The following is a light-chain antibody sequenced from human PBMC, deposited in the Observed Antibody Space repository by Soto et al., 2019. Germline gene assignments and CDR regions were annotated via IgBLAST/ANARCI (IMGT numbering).Light chain of an antibody. CDR2: AAS. CDR1: QSISNF. Sequence: IQMTQSPSSLSASVGDRVTTTCRASQSISNFLAWYQQKPGKAPKLLIYAASTLQSGVPSRFSGSGSGTDFSLTISNLQPEDFATYYCQQGQSTPITFGQGRLLEIK. V-gene: IGKV1-39*01. CDR3: QQGQSTPIT. J-gene: IGKJ5*01.